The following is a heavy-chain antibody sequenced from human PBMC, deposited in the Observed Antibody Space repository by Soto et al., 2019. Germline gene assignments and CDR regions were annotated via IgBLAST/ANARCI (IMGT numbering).Heavy chain of an antibody. D-gene: IGHD1-26*01. J-gene: IGHJ4*02. CDR1: GYTFTSYG. CDR3: ARSGVWEPRDY. V-gene: IGHV1-18*01. Sequence: QVQLVQSGAEVKKPGASVKVSCKASGYTFTSYGISWVRQAPGQGLEWMGWISAYNGNTNYAQKLQGRFTMTTDTSTSTASMELRSLGSDETDVYYCARSGVWEPRDYWGQGTLVTVSS. CDR2: ISAYNGNT.